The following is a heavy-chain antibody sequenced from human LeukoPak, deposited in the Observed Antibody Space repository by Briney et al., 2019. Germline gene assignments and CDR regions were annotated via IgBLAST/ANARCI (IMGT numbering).Heavy chain of an antibody. CDR3: ARSRYSSSWYGSYYYYYYMDV. J-gene: IGHJ6*03. D-gene: IGHD6-13*01. CDR2: IIPIFGTA. Sequence: SVKVSCKASGGTFSSYAISWVRQAPGQGLEWMGGIIPIFGTANYAQKFQSRVTITADESTSTAYMELSSLRSEDTAVYYCARSRYSSSWYGSYYYYYYMDVWGKGTTVTISS. V-gene: IGHV1-69*13. CDR1: GGTFSSYA.